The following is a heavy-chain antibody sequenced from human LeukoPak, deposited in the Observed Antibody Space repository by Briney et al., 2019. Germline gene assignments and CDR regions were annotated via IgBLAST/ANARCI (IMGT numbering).Heavy chain of an antibody. V-gene: IGHV1-18*01. Sequence: GASVKVSCKASGYTFTSYGISWVRQAPGQGLEWMGWISAYNGNTNYAQKLQGRVTMTTDASTSTAYIELRSLRSDDTAVYYCGIAVAGPMYYYYYYGMDVWGQGTTVTVSS. CDR2: ISAYNGNT. CDR1: GYTFTSYG. J-gene: IGHJ6*02. CDR3: GIAVAGPMYYYYYYGMDV. D-gene: IGHD6-19*01.